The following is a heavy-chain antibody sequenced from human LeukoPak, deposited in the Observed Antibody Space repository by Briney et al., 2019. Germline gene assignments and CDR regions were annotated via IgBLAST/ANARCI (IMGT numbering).Heavy chain of an antibody. CDR3: ARNPTNYYDILTGYYNLQFVVDY. CDR1: GLTFSSYG. D-gene: IGHD3-9*01. CDR2: IWYDGSNK. V-gene: IGHV3-33*01. Sequence: GGPLRLSCVASGLTFSSYGMHWVRQAPGKGLEWVAVIWYDGSNKYYADSVKGRFTISRDNSKNTLYLQMNSLRAEDTAVYYCARNPTNYYDILTGYYNLQFVVDYWGQGTLVTVSS. J-gene: IGHJ4*02.